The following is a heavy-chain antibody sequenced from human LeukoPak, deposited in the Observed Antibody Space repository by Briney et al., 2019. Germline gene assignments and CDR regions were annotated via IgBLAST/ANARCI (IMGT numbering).Heavy chain of an antibody. D-gene: IGHD2-2*01. CDR2: IYWNDDT. Sequence: SGPTLVNPTQTLTLTCTFSGFSLSTSGVGVGWIRQPPGKALEWLTLIYWNDDTRYSPSLKSRLTITKDTSKNQAVLTLTNMDPVDTATYYCAHSPYCYSTSCYYDSWGQGTLVTVSS. CDR3: AHSPYCYSTSCYYDS. V-gene: IGHV2-5*01. J-gene: IGHJ4*02. CDR1: GFSLSTSGVG.